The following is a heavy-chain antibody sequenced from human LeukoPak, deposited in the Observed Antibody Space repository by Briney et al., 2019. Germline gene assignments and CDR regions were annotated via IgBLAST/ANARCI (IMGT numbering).Heavy chain of an antibody. J-gene: IGHJ4*02. V-gene: IGHV4-39*01. CDR2: MYYSGST. Sequence: SETLSLTCAVSGVSINSSQYYWGWIRQPLGKGLEWIGTMYYSGSTYYNPSLKSRVTISVDTSKNQFFLNLSSVTAADTAVYYCARQREQYIDFWGQGTLVTVSS. CDR1: GVSINSSQYY. CDR3: ARQREQYIDF. D-gene: IGHD1-26*01.